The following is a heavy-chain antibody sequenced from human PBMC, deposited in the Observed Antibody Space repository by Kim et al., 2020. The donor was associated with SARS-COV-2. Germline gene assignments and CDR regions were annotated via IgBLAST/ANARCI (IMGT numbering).Heavy chain of an antibody. CDR2: ISSSSSYT. D-gene: IGHD3-22*01. Sequence: GGSLRLSCAASGFTFSDYYMSWIRQAPGKGLEWVSYISSSSSYTNYADSVKGRFTISRDNAKNSLYLQMNSLRAEDTAVYYCASLRNYDSSGPIDYWGQGTLVTVSS. V-gene: IGHV3-11*03. J-gene: IGHJ4*02. CDR3: ASLRNYDSSGPIDY. CDR1: GFTFSDYY.